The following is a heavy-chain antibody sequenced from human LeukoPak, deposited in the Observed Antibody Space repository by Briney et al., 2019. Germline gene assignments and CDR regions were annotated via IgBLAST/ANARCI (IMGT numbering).Heavy chain of an antibody. CDR3: ARAGRYLYYYMDV. J-gene: IGHJ6*03. D-gene: IGHD3-16*02. CDR2: INHSGST. Sequence: SETLSLTCAVYGGSFSGYYWSWIRQPPGKGLEWIGEINHSGSTNYNPSLKSRVTISVDTSKNQFSLKLSSVTAADTAVYYCARAGRYLYYYMDVWGKGTTVTISS. CDR1: GGSFSGYY. V-gene: IGHV4-34*01.